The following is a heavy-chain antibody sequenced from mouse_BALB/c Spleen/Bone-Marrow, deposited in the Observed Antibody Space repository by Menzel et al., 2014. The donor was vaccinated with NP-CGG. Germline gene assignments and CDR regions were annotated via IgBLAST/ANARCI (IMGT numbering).Heavy chain of an antibody. CDR3: ANYYGSTWFAY. Sequence: EVQGVESGGGLVKPGGSLKLSCAASGFTFSDYYMYWVRQTPEKRLEWVATISDGGSYTYYPDSVKGRFTISRDNAKNSLYLQMSSLKSEDTAMYYCANYYGSTWFAYWGQGTLVTVSA. CDR1: GFTFSDYY. J-gene: IGHJ3*01. D-gene: IGHD1-1*01. V-gene: IGHV5-4*02. CDR2: ISDGGSYT.